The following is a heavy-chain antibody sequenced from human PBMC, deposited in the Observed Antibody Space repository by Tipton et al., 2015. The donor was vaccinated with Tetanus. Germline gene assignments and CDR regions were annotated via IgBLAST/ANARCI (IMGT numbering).Heavy chain of an antibody. Sequence: TLSLTCTVSGGSISSGGYYWSWIRQHPGKGLEWIGYIYYSGSTYYNPSLKSRVTISVDTSKNQFSLKLSSVTAADTAVYYCARGGLTPYEKGYWGQGTLVTVSS. CDR2: IYYSGST. D-gene: IGHD3-3*01. CDR3: ARGGLTPYEKGY. CDR1: GGSISSGGYY. V-gene: IGHV4-31*03. J-gene: IGHJ4*02.